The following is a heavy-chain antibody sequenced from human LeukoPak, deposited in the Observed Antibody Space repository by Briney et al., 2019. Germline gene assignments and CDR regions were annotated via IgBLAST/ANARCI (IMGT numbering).Heavy chain of an antibody. V-gene: IGHV4-34*01. CDR2: INHSGST. J-gene: IGHJ6*02. CDR1: GGSFSGYY. D-gene: IGHD2-15*01. CDR3: ARRKGRYCSGGSCYSSAYYYGMDV. Sequence: SETLSLTCAVYGGSFSGYYWSWIRQPPGKGLEWIGEINHSGSTNYNPSLKSRVTISADTSKNQFSLKLSSVTAADTAVYYCARRKGRYCSGGSCYSSAYYYGMDVWGQGTTVTVSS.